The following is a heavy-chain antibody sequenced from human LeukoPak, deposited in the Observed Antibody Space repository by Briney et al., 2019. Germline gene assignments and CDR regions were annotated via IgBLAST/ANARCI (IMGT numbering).Heavy chain of an antibody. CDR2: ISYDGSNK. CDR3: ARAVGRRGSYGGYFDY. J-gene: IGHJ4*02. CDR1: GFTFSSYA. D-gene: IGHD1-26*01. Sequence: RSLRLSCAASGFTFSSYAMHWVRPAPGKGLEWVAVISYDGSNKYYSDSVKGRFTISRDNSKNTLYLQMNSLRAEDTAVYYCARAVGRRGSYGGYFDYWGQGTLVTVSS. V-gene: IGHV3-30*04.